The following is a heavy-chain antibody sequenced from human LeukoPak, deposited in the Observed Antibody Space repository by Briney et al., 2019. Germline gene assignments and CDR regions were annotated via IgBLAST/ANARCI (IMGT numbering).Heavy chain of an antibody. CDR2: ISGGAGST. CDR3: AKSPVGMIVAEYYFDY. V-gene: IGHV3-23*01. J-gene: IGHJ4*02. CDR1: GFTFSSYV. Sequence: GGSLRLSCAASGFTFSSYVMSWVRQGPGKGLEWVSGISGGAGSTHYTDSVKGRFTISRDNSKNTLYLQMNSLGAEDTAVYYCAKSPVGMIVAEYYFDYWGQGTLVTVSS. D-gene: IGHD2-21*01.